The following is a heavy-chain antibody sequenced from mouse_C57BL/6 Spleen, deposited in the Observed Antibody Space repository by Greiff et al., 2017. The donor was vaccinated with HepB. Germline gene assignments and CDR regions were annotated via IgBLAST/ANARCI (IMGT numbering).Heavy chain of an antibody. J-gene: IGHJ3*01. D-gene: IGHD2-4*01. CDR1: GFTFSDYG. CDR2: ISSGSSTI. Sequence: EVQVVESGGGLVKPGGSLKLSCAASGFTFSDYGMHWVRQAPEKGLEWVAYISSGSSTIYYADTVKGRFTISRDNAKNTLFLQMTSLRSEDTAMYYCARSDYGALFAYWGQGTLVTVSA. V-gene: IGHV5-17*01. CDR3: ARSDYGALFAY.